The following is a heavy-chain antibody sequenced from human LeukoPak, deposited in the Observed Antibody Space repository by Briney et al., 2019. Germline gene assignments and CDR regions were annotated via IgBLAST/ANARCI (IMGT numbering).Heavy chain of an antibody. D-gene: IGHD3-16*01. V-gene: IGHV1-2*02. Sequence: SVRVSCKGSEYTFTDYYMHWVRQAPGQGLEWMGWINPSSGGTKYAQRFQGRVTMSRDTSISSAYLELNRLTSDATAVYSCLRDWYKKAWGTKSSFVYWGRGALAGVSS. CDR1: EYTFTDYY. J-gene: IGHJ4*02. CDR3: LRDWYKKAWGTKSSFVY. CDR2: INPSSGGT.